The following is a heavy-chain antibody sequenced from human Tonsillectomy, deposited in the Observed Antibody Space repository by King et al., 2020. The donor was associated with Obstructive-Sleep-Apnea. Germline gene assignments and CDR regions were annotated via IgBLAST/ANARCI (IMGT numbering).Heavy chain of an antibody. J-gene: IGHJ4*02. CDR1: GGSISSYY. V-gene: IGHV4-59*08. D-gene: IGHD6-13*01. CDR2: IYYSGST. CDR3: ARGSQPGADSSWYSFDY. Sequence: VQLQESGPGLVKPSETLSLTCTVSGGSISSYYWSWIRQPPGKGLEWIGYIYYSGSTNYNPSLKIRVTISVDTSKNPFSLKLSSVTAADTAVYYCARGSQPGADSSWYSFDYWGQGTLVTVSS.